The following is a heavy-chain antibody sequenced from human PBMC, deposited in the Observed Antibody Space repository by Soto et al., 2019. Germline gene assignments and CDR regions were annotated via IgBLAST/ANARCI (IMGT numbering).Heavy chain of an antibody. V-gene: IGHV3-23*01. Sequence: TGGSLILSCAASGCRFSSYAMSLVRQAPGKGLEWVSAISGSGDGTYYADSVKGRFTISRDNSKSTLYLQMNSLRAEDTAVYYCAKDEYTSGWYISYLFDSWGQGTLVTVSS. CDR3: AKDEYTSGWYISYLFDS. CDR2: ISGSGDGT. CDR1: GCRFSSYA. J-gene: IGHJ4*02. D-gene: IGHD6-19*01.